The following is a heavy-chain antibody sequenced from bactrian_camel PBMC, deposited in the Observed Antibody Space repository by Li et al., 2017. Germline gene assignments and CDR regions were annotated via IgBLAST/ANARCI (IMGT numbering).Heavy chain of an antibody. CDR2: LEHDGNT. J-gene: IGHJ6*01. CDR3: AASWDVTAIEALGRIASPEFGY. Sequence: VQLVESGGGSVQAGGSLTLSCTGSGFTFEDSDMAWFRQGPGNGCELVSNLEHDGNTYYADSVKGRFTISKDNVKNILYLQMDNLIPEDSATYRCAASWDVTAIEALGRIASPEFGYWGDGTQVTVS. V-gene: IGHV3-1*01. CDR1: GFTFEDSD. D-gene: IGHD2*01.